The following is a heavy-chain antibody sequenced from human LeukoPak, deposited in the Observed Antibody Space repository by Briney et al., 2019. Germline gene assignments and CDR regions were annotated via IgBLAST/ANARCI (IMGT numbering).Heavy chain of an antibody. J-gene: IGHJ4*02. CDR3: ARIQRAAGYLFDY. CDR2: IYSGGST. V-gene: IGHV3-53*01. CDR1: GFTVSSNY. Sequence: GGSLRLSCAASGFTVSSNYMSWVRQAPGKGLEWVSVIYSGGSTYYADSVKGRFTISRDNSKNTLYLQMNSLRAEDTAVYYCARIQRAAGYLFDYWGQGTLVTVSS. D-gene: IGHD5-18*01.